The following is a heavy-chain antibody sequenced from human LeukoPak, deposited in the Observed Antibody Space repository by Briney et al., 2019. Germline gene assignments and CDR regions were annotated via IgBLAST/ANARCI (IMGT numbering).Heavy chain of an antibody. Sequence: GGSLRLSCAASAFTFSSYAMSWVRQAPGKGLQWVSSISGSGDSTYYADSVKGRFTISRDNSNNTLYLQMNSLRAEDTAVYYCAILIAVAGPATFYWGQGTLVTVSS. CDR1: AFTFSSYA. CDR2: ISGSGDST. D-gene: IGHD6-19*01. J-gene: IGHJ4*02. CDR3: AILIAVAGPATFY. V-gene: IGHV3-23*01.